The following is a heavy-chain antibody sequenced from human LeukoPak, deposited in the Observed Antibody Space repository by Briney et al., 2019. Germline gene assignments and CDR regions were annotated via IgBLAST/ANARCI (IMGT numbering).Heavy chain of an antibody. D-gene: IGHD6-13*01. CDR1: GYSFTSYW. V-gene: IGHV5-51*01. CDR3: ARHLGEQPLNVPNYYYYMDV. J-gene: IGHJ6*03. CDR2: IYPGDSDT. Sequence: GESLKISCKGSGYSFTSYWIGWVRQMPGKGLEWMGIIYPGDSDTRYSPSFQGQVTISADKSISTAYLQWSSLKASDTAVYYCARHLGEQPLNVPNYYYYMDVWGKGTTVTVSS.